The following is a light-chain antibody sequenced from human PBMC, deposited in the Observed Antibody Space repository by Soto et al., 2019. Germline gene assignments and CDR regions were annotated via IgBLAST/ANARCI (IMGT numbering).Light chain of an antibody. CDR3: QQYNSYWT. V-gene: IGKV1-5*03. Sequence: DIQMTQSPSTLSASVGDRVTITCRASQSISSWLAWYQQKPGKAPKLLIYKASSLESGVPSRFSGSGSGTEFPLTISSLQPDDFATYYCQQYNSYWTFGQGTKVEIK. J-gene: IGKJ1*01. CDR1: QSISSW. CDR2: KAS.